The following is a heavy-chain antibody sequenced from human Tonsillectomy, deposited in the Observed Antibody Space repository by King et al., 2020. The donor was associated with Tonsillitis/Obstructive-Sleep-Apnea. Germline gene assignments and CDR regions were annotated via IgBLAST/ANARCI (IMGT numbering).Heavy chain of an antibody. D-gene: IGHD3-3*01. J-gene: IGHJ2*01. Sequence: QLQESGPGLVKPSETLSLTCTVSGGSISISSYYWGWIRQPPGKGLEWIGSIYYSGSTYYNPSLKSRVTISDDTSKNKFSLKLSSVTAADTALYYCARRTSDYDFWSGYWYFDLWGRGTLVTVSS. V-gene: IGHV4-39*01. CDR3: ARRTSDYDFWSGYWYFDL. CDR2: IYYSGST. CDR1: GGSISISSYY.